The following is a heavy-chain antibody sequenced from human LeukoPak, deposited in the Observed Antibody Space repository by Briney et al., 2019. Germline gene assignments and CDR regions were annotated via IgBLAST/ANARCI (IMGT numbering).Heavy chain of an antibody. CDR2: IKHSGST. J-gene: IGHJ4*02. D-gene: IGHD6-19*01. Sequence: SETLSLTCAVYGGSFSNYYWSWIRQPPGKGPEWIGEIKHSGSTNYNSSLKSRVTISVDTSKNQFSLKLSSVTAADTAVYYCARVVSGWDPLDYWGQGTLVTVSS. CDR3: ARVVSGWDPLDY. V-gene: IGHV4-34*01. CDR1: GGSFSNYY.